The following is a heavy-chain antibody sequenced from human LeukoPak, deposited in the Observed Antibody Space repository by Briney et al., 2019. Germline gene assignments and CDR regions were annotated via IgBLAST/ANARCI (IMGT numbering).Heavy chain of an antibody. CDR3: ARENIAVAGTNFDY. J-gene: IGHJ4*02. D-gene: IGHD6-19*01. Sequence: GGSLRLSCAASGFTFSSYAMHWVRQAPGKGLEWVAVISYDGSNKYYAGSVKGRFTISRDNSKNTLYLQMNSLRAEDTAVYYCARENIAVAGTNFDYWGQGTLVTVSS. CDR2: ISYDGSNK. CDR1: GFTFSSYA. V-gene: IGHV3-30*04.